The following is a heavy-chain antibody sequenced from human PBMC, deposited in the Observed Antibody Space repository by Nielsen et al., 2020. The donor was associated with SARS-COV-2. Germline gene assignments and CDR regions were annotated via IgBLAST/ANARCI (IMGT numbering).Heavy chain of an antibody. CDR1: GDSVSSNSAA. CDR3: ARARGAYGDYYYYYYTDV. J-gene: IGHJ6*03. Sequence: SETLSLTCAISGDSVSSNSAAWNWIRQSPSRGLEWLGRTYYRSKWYNDYAVSMKSRITINPDTSKNQFSLQLNSVTPEDTAVYYCARARGAYGDYYYYYYTDVWGKGTTVTVSS. V-gene: IGHV6-1*01. D-gene: IGHD4-17*01. CDR2: TYYRSKWYN.